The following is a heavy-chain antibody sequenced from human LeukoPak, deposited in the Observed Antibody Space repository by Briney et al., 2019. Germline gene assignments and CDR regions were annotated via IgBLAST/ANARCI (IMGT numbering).Heavy chain of an antibody. Sequence: GAAVKVSCKASGYTFTGYYMHWVRQAPGQGLEWMGWINPNSGGTNYAQKFQGRVTMTRDTSISTAYMELSRLRSDDTAVYYCARVVAGRGYFDYWGQGTLVTVSS. CDR1: GYTFTGYY. CDR3: ARVVAGRGYFDY. CDR2: INPNSGGT. J-gene: IGHJ4*02. V-gene: IGHV1-2*02. D-gene: IGHD2-15*01.